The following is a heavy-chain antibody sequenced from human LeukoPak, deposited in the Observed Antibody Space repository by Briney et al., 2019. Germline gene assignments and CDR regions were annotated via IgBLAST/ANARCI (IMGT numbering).Heavy chain of an antibody. D-gene: IGHD6-6*01. CDR3: ARDRRVAARRGGDYYYYMDV. CDR1: GGSISSGGYY. Sequence: SETLSLTCTFSGGSISSGGYYWSWIRQHPGKGLEWIGYIYYSGSTYYNPSLKSRVTISVDTSKNQFSLKLSSVTAADTAVYYCARDRRVAARRGGDYYYYMDVWGKGTTVTVSS. J-gene: IGHJ6*03. CDR2: IYYSGST. V-gene: IGHV4-31*03.